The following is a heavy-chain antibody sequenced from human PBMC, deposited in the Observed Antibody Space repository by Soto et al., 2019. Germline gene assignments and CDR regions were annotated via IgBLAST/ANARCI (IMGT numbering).Heavy chain of an antibody. V-gene: IGHV3-11*06. D-gene: IGHD1-1*01. CDR2: SSNSGTFA. J-gene: IGHJ4*02. CDR3: ARSGDNFNVLDY. Sequence: AGSLRLSCAASGFTFSDYYMSWVRQAPGRGLEWISYSSNSGTFARYATSVKGRFSISRDNANNSLYLEMNSLRVEDTAVYYCARSGDNFNVLDYWGQGTPVTVSS. CDR1: GFTFSDYY.